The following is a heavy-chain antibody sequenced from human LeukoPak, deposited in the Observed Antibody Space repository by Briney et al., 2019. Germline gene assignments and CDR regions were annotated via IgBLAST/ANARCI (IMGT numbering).Heavy chain of an antibody. Sequence: SQTLSLTCTVSGGSISSGSYYWSWIRQPAGKGLEWIGRIYTSGSTNYNPSLKSRVTISIDTSKNQFSLKLSSVTAADTAVYYCARRSSTGEWYFDLWGRGTPVTVSS. CDR3: ARRSSTGEWYFDL. CDR2: IYTSGST. J-gene: IGHJ2*01. D-gene: IGHD1-14*01. V-gene: IGHV4-61*02. CDR1: GGSISSGSYY.